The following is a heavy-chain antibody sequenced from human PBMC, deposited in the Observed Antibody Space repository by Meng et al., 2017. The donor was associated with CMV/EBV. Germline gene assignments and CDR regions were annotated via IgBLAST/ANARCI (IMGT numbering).Heavy chain of an antibody. V-gene: IGHV6-1*01. CDR1: GDSVSSNSAA. CDR2: TYYRSKWYN. J-gene: IGHJ2*01. D-gene: IGHD3-3*01. CDR3: ARSALGRSIFGVVTRYFDL. Sequence: SQTLSLTCAISGDSVSSNSAAWNWIRQSPSRVLEWLGRTYYRSKWYNDYAVSVKSRITINPDTSKNQFSLQLNSVTPEDTAVYYCARSALGRSIFGVVTRYFDLWGRGTLVTVSS.